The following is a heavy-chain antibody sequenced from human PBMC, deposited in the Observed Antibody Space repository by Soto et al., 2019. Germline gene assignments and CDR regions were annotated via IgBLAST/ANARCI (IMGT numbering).Heavy chain of an antibody. Sequence: QVQLVESGGGVVQPGRSLRLSCAASGFTFSSYGMHWVRQAPGKGLEWVAVIWYDGSNKYYADSVKGRFTISRDNSKNTLYLQMNSLRAEDTAVYYCARTLILSSGSPYYGMDVWGQGTTVTVSS. CDR3: ARTLILSSGSPYYGMDV. V-gene: IGHV3-33*01. D-gene: IGHD6-19*01. CDR2: IWYDGSNK. CDR1: GFTFSSYG. J-gene: IGHJ6*02.